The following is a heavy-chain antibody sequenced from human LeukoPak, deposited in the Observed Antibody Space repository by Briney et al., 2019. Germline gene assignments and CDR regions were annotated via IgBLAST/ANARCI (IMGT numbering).Heavy chain of an antibody. CDR3: ARDPKELRRSPDDYYYMDV. V-gene: IGHV1-2*02. CDR1: GGTFSSYA. D-gene: IGHD1-26*01. Sequence: PLASVTVSCKASGGTFSSYAISWVRQAPGQGREWMGWINPNSGGTNYAQTFQGRVTISRETSISTAYMELSRVRSDDTAVYYCARDPKELRRSPDDYYYMDVWGKGTTVTVSS. CDR2: INPNSGGT. J-gene: IGHJ6*03.